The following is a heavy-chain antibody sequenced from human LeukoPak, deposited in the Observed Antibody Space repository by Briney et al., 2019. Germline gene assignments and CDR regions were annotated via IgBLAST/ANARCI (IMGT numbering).Heavy chain of an antibody. V-gene: IGHV3-11*01. CDR1: GFTFSDYY. CDR2: ISSSGSTI. J-gene: IGHJ4*02. CDR3: ARDPDSSGYYYFDY. Sequence: GGSLRLSCAASGFTFSDYYMSWLRQAPGKGLEWVSYISSSGSTIYYADSVKGRFTISRDNAKNSLYLQMNSLRAEDTAVYYCARDPDSSGYYYFDYWGQGTLVTVSS. D-gene: IGHD3-22*01.